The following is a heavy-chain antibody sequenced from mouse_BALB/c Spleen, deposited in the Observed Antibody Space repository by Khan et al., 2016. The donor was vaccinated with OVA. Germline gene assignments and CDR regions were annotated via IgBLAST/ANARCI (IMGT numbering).Heavy chain of an antibody. V-gene: IGHV14-1*02. CDR1: GFNIKDYY. J-gene: IGHJ3*01. CDR2: IDPENGGT. D-gene: IGHD2-3*01. CDR3: GRDGYSPWFAS. Sequence: VQLQQSGAELVRPGALVKLSCKASGFNIKDYYMHWVKQRPEQGLVWIGRIDPENGGTIYDPKFQGKASITSDTSSNTAYLQLSSLTSEDTAVXSWGRDGYSPWFASWGQGTLVTVSA.